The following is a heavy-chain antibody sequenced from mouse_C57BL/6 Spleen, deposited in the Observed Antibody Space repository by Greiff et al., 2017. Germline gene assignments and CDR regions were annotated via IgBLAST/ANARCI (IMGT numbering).Heavy chain of an antibody. D-gene: IGHD2-3*01. CDR2: INPGSGGT. CDR3: ARSPDGYYGYFDV. Sequence: VKLMESGAELVRPGTSVKVSCKASGYAFTNYLIEWVKQRPGQGLEWIGVINPGSGGTNYNEKFKGKATLTADKSSSTAYMQLSSLTSEDSAVYFCARSPDGYYGYFDVWGTGTTVTVSS. V-gene: IGHV1-54*01. CDR1: GYAFTNYL. J-gene: IGHJ1*03.